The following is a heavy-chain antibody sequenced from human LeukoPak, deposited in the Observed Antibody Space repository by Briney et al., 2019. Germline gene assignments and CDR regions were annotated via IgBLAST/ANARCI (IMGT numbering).Heavy chain of an antibody. D-gene: IGHD6-13*01. CDR2: IYYGGST. CDR3: AGGYSSSSPTFDY. J-gene: IGHJ4*02. CDR1: GGSISSYY. Sequence: PSETLSLTCTVSGGSISSYYWSWIRQPPGKGLEWIGYIYYGGSTNYNPSLKSRVTISVDTSKNQFSLKLSSVTAADTAVYYCAGGYSSSSPTFDYWGQGTLVTVSS. V-gene: IGHV4-59*01.